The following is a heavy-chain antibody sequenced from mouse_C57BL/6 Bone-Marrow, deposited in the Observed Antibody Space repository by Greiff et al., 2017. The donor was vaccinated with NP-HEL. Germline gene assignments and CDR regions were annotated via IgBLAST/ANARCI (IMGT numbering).Heavy chain of an antibody. CDR2: IHPSDSDT. CDR1: GYTFTSYW. CDR3: ARIGDYGSSRWYCEV. J-gene: IGHJ1*03. Sequence: VQLQQPGAELVKPGASVKVSCKASGYTFTSYWMHWVKQRPGQGLEWIGRIHPSDSDTNYNQKFKGKATLTVDKSSSTAYMQLSSLTSEDSAVYDGARIGDYGSSRWYCEVGGTGTTGTVSA. V-gene: IGHV1-74*01. D-gene: IGHD1-1*01.